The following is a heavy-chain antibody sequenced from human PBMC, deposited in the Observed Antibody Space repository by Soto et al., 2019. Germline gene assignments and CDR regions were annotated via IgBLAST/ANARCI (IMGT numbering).Heavy chain of an antibody. CDR1: GDTFTDYY. V-gene: IGHV1-46*01. CDR3: ARGGHVVVATAALDY. D-gene: IGHD2-21*02. CDR2: VNPSGGHT. J-gene: IGHJ4*02. Sequence: QVQLVQSGAAVKKPGASVKVSCKASGDTFTDYYIHWVRQAPGQGREWMGTVNPSGGHTTYAQHFLGRMTMTRDTSTSTLYMELTSLTSEDTAVYYCARGGHVVVATAALDYWGQGTLVTVSS.